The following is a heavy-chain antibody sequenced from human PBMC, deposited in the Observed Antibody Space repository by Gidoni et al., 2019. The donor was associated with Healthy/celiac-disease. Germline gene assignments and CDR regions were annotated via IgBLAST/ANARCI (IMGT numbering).Heavy chain of an antibody. CDR2: IYYSGST. D-gene: IGHD2-21*02. J-gene: IGHJ4*02. CDR3: ATPLTYCGGDCPETYFDY. V-gene: IGHV4-39*01. Sequence: QLQLQESGPGLVKPSATLSLTCTVSGGSIRSSSYYWGWIRQPPGKGLEWIGSIYYSGSTYYNPSLKSRVTISVDTSKNQFSLKLSSVTAADTAVYYCATPLTYCGGDCPETYFDYWGQGTLVTVSS. CDR1: GGSIRSSSYY.